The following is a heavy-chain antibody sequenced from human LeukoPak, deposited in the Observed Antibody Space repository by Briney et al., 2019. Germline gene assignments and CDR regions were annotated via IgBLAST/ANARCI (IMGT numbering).Heavy chain of an antibody. CDR2: IYTSGST. D-gene: IGHD1-26*01. CDR1: GGSTSSNY. CDR3: ARDVVGATTDAFDI. Sequence: SETLSLTCTVSGGSTSSNYWSWLRQPAGKGLEWIGRIYTSGSTNYNPSLKSRVTMSVDTSKNQFSLKLSAVNAADTAVYYCARDVVGATTDAFDIWGQGTRVTVSP. J-gene: IGHJ3*02. V-gene: IGHV4-4*07.